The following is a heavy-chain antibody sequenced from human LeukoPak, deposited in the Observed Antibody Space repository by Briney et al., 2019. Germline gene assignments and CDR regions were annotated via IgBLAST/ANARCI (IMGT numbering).Heavy chain of an antibody. CDR2: FYPDDSET. J-gene: IGHJ4*02. V-gene: IGHV5-51*01. CDR3: ANSVAVAGTALDY. CDR1: GYNFTSYW. Sequence: GASLKISCKASGYNFTSYWIAWVRQMPGKGLEWRGIFYPDDSETRYSPSFQGQVTISADKSTSAAYLQWTSLKASDTAMYYCANSVAVAGTALDYWGQGTLVTVSS. D-gene: IGHD6-19*01.